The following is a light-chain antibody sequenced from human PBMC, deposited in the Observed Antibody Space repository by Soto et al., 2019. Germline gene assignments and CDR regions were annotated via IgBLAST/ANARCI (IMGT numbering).Light chain of an antibody. CDR2: GAS. V-gene: IGKV3-15*01. CDR1: QSVSSY. CDR3: QQYHDWPPVT. J-gene: IGKJ4*01. Sequence: EIVMTQSPATLSVSPGERAALSCRASQSVSSYVAWYQHKPGQAPRLLIYGASTRATGIPARFSGSGSGTEFTLTISSLQSEDFAVYYCQQYHDWPPVTFGGGTKVEIK.